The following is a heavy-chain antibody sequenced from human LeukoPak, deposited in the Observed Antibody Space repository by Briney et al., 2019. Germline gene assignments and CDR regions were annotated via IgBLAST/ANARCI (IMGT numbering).Heavy chain of an antibody. CDR2: IYYSGST. CDR3: ARDRSDLTGTTEDAFDI. D-gene: IGHD1-20*01. V-gene: IGHV4-59*12. Sequence: SETLSLTCTVSGGSISSYYWSWIRQPPGKGLEWIGYIYYSGSTNYNPSLKSRVTISVDTSKNQFSLKLSSVTAADTAVYYCARDRSDLTGTTEDAFDIWGQGTMVTVSS. J-gene: IGHJ3*02. CDR1: GGSISSYY.